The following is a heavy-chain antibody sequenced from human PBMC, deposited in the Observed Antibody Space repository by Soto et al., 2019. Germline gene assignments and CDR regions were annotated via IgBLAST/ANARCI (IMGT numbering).Heavy chain of an antibody. CDR3: AHTVGGCSGGSCYSFDY. J-gene: IGHJ4*02. V-gene: IGHV2-5*02. D-gene: IGHD2-15*01. CDR1: GFSLSTSGVG. CDR2: IYWDDDK. Sequence: QITLKESGPTLVKPTQTLTLTCTFSGFSLSTSGVGMGWIRQPPGKALEWLALIYWDDDKRYSPSLKSRLTITKDTSKNQVVLTMTNMDPVDTATYYCAHTVGGCSGGSCYSFDYWGQGTLVTVSS.